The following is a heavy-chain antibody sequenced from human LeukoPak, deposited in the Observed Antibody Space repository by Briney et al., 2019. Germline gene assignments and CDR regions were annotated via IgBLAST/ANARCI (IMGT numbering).Heavy chain of an antibody. V-gene: IGHV1-2*02. CDR2: INPNSGDT. D-gene: IGHD3-10*01. Sequence: ASVKVSCKASGYSFTGYYMHWVRQAPGQGLEWMGWINPNSGDTNFAQNFQGRVTMTRDTSTSTVYMELSSLRSEDTAVYYCARGMDGSGSFLYYYYYYYMDVWGKGTTVTISS. J-gene: IGHJ6*03. CDR1: GYSFTGYY. CDR3: ARGMDGSGSFLYYYYYYYMDV.